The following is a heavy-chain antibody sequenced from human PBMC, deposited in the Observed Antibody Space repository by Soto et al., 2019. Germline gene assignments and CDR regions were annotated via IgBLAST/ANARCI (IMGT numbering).Heavy chain of an antibody. D-gene: IGHD1-26*01. Sequence: LRLSCAASGFTFSSNSMAWVRQAPGRGLEWVSSTTNSGSSSYYADSVRGRFTISRDNSKNKLYLQMNSLRVEDTAVYHCVILAFGRSDYWGRGTLVSGSS. V-gene: IGHV3-23*01. CDR1: GFTFSSNS. J-gene: IGHJ4*02. CDR2: TTNSGSSS. CDR3: VILAFGRSDY.